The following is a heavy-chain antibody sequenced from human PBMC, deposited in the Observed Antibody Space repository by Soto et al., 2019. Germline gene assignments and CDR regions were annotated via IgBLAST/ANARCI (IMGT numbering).Heavy chain of an antibody. CDR2: IITIFGAP. Sequence: QVQLVQSGAEVKKPGASVKVSCKASGGTFSNTAFIWVRQAPGQGLEWMGGIITIFGAPNYAQKFQGRLMISADDSSSKAYMELSNLTSEDTAVYYCATPADPLDTAMLTGLAHWGQGTLVTVSS. V-gene: IGHV1-69*01. CDR1: GGTFSNTA. CDR3: ATPADPLDTAMLTGLAH. J-gene: IGHJ4*02. D-gene: IGHD5-18*01.